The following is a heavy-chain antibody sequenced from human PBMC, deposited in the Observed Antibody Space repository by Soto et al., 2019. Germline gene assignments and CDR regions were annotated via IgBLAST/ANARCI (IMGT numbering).Heavy chain of an antibody. J-gene: IGHJ4*02. Sequence: EVQLLESGGGLVQSGGSLRLSCVVSGFDFNNYDMSWGRQAPGKGLEWVSTIRDSGESSYYADSVKGRFTISRDNSKRTLYLEINRLRAEDPARYYCRWIRWGYWGQGTLVFVSS. CDR2: IRDSGESS. V-gene: IGHV3-23*01. D-gene: IGHD3-16*01. CDR1: GFDFNNYD. CDR3: RWIRWGY.